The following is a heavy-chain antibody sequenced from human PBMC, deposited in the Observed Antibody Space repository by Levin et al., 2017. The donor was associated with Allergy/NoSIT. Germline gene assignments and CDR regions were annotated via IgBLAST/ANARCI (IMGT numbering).Heavy chain of an antibody. V-gene: IGHV3-66*02. J-gene: IGHJ3*02. Sequence: GGSLRLSCAASGFTVSNNHMSWVRQAPGKGLEWVSSTYRGGSTRYADSVKGRFTISRDNSKNMLYLQMNSLRAEDTAVYYCARDLSELGADAFDIWGQGTMVSVSS. D-gene: IGHD1-26*01. CDR1: GFTVSNNH. CDR3: ARDLSELGADAFDI. CDR2: TYRGGST.